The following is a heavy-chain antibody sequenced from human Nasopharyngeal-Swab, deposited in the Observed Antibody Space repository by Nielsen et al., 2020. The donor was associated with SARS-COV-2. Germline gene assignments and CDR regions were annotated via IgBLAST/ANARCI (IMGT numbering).Heavy chain of an antibody. CDR3: ARENQEYTNIWIDY. V-gene: IGHV7-4-1*02. CDR2: ISTKTGAP. D-gene: IGHD1-1*01. J-gene: IGHJ4*02. Sequence: SVKVSCKASGYTFTSNVLNWVRQAPGQGPEYIGWISTKTGAPTYAQAFTGRFVISLDTSVSTTYLQISSLKADDTAVYYCARENQEYTNIWIDYWGQGTRVTVSS. CDR1: GYTFTSNV.